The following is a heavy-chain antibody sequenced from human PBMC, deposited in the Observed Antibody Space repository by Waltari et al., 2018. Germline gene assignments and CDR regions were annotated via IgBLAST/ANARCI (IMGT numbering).Heavy chain of an antibody. D-gene: IGHD6-13*01. CDR3: TKTIASEK. CDR1: GFDFGSSA. V-gene: IGHV3-23*01. CDR2: ISGSGGST. J-gene: IGHJ4*02. Sequence: EVQLLESGGGLVQPGGSLRLSCAASGFDFGSSAMSWVRQAPGKGLEWVSSISGSGGSTYYADSVKGRFTISRDNSKNTLYLQMNSLRAEDSAVYYGTKTIASEKWGQGTLVTVSS.